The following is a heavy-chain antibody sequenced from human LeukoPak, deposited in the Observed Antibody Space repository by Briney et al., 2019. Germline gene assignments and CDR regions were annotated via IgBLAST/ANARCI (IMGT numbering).Heavy chain of an antibody. CDR2: VIPIFGTA. Sequence: GASVKLSCKASGGTFSSYAISWVRQAPGQGLEWMGGVIPIFGTANYAQKFQGRVTITTDESTSTAYMELSSLRSEDTAVYYCASVPAAKSNYYYYYMDVWGKGTTVTVSS. CDR3: ASVPAAKSNYYYYYMDV. CDR1: GGTFSSYA. D-gene: IGHD2-2*01. J-gene: IGHJ6*03. V-gene: IGHV1-69*05.